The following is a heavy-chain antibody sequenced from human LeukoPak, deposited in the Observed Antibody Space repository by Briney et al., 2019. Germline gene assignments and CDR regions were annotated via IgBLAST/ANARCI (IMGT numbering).Heavy chain of an antibody. CDR1: GYTFTNYY. Sequence: ASVKVSCKPSGYTFTNYYVHWVRQAPGEGLEWMGIINPSGGSTRYAQKFQGRVTMTRDTPTSTVYMELSSLRSDDTAVYYCARDKSITIFGVTIYYFDYWGQGTLVTVSS. V-gene: IGHV1-46*01. CDR3: ARDKSITIFGVTIYYFDY. D-gene: IGHD3-3*01. J-gene: IGHJ4*02. CDR2: INPSGGST.